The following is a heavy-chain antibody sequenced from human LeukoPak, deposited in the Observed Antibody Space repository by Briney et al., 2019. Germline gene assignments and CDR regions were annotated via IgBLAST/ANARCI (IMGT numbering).Heavy chain of an antibody. CDR2: ISAYNGNT. D-gene: IGHD6-13*01. V-gene: IGHV1-18*01. CDR3: ATDIAAAGTGFVDY. CDR1: GYTFTSCG. J-gene: IGHJ4*02. Sequence: ASVKVSCKASGYTFTSCGISWVRQAPGQGLEWMGWISAYNGNTNYAQKLQGRVTMTTDTSTSTAYMELRSLRSDDTAVYYCATDIAAAGTGFVDYWGQGTLVTVSS.